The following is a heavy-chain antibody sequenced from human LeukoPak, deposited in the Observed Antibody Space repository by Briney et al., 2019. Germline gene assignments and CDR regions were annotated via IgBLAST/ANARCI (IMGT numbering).Heavy chain of an antibody. V-gene: IGHV3-30*04. J-gene: IGHJ6*02. D-gene: IGHD6-19*01. CDR1: GFTFSSYA. Sequence: AGRSLRLSCAASGFTFSSYAMHWVRQAPGKGLEWVAVISYDGSNKYYADSVKGRFTISRDNSKNTLYPQMNSLRAEDTAVYYCARVAVAGQNYYYYYGMDVWGQGTTVTVSS. CDR2: ISYDGSNK. CDR3: ARVAVAGQNYYYYYGMDV.